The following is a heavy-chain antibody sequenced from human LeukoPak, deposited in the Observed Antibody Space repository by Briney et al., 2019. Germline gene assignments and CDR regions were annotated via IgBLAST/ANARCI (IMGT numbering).Heavy chain of an antibody. CDR3: ARSRYDYDILTGFASGNWFDP. V-gene: IGHV5-51*01. Sequence: GESLKISCKGSGYSFTSYWIGWVRQMPGKGLEWMGIIYPGDSDTRYSPSFQGQVTISADKSISTAYLQWSSLKASDTAMYYCARSRYDYDILTGFASGNWFDPWGQGTLVTVSS. CDR1: GYSFTSYW. CDR2: IYPGDSDT. D-gene: IGHD3-9*01. J-gene: IGHJ5*02.